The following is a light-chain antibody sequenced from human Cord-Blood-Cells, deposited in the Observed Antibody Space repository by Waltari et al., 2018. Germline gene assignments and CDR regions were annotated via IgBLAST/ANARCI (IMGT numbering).Light chain of an antibody. Sequence: DIQMTQSPSSLSASVGDRVTIPCRASQGISNYLAWYQQKPGKVPKPLIYAASTLQSGVPSRFSGSGSGTDFTLTISSLQPEDVATYYCQKYNSAPPWTFGQGTKVEIK. V-gene: IGKV1-27*01. CDR2: AAS. J-gene: IGKJ1*01. CDR1: QGISNY. CDR3: QKYNSAPPWT.